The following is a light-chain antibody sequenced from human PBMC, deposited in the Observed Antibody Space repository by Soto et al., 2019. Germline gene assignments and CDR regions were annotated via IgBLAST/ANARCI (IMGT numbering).Light chain of an antibody. CDR1: SSDVGSYTL. Sequence: QSALTQPASVSGSPGQSITISCTGTSSDVGSYTLVSWYQHHPGKAPKLMIYEGSKRPSGVSNRFSGSKSGNTVSLTISGLQAEDEADYYCCSYAGSSTWVFGGGTKLTVL. CDR2: EGS. CDR3: CSYAGSSTWV. V-gene: IGLV2-23*01. J-gene: IGLJ3*02.